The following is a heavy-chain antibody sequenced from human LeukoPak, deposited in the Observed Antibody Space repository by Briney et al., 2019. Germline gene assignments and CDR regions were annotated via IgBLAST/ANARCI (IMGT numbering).Heavy chain of an antibody. CDR3: ARGGWYASDC. Sequence: GASVTVSCKASGYTFTSYYMHWVRQAPGQGLEWMGIIQPSGGSTTYAQKFQGRATMTRDTSTNTVYMELTSLRSEDTAVYYCARGGWYASDCWGQGTLVTVSS. D-gene: IGHD6-19*01. CDR1: GYTFTSYY. CDR2: IQPSGGST. V-gene: IGHV1-46*01. J-gene: IGHJ4*02.